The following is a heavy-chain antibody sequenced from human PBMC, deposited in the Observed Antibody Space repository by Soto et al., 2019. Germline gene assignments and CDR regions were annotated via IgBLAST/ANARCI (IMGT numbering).Heavy chain of an antibody. CDR2: IYYSGGT. J-gene: IGHJ4*02. Sequence: QVQLQESGPGLVRPSGTLSLTCAVSGDSINSNYCWTWVRQPPGKGLEWIAEIYYSGGTSYNPSLKSGVTISMDKSKNQFALNLTSVTAADTAMYYCARDTGWGLGYWGQGTLVTVSS. CDR3: ARDTGWGLGY. CDR1: GDSINSNYC. D-gene: IGHD6-19*01. V-gene: IGHV4-4*02.